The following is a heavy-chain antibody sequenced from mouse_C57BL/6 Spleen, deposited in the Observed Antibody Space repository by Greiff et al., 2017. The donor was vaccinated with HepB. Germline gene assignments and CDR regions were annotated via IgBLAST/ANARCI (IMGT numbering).Heavy chain of an antibody. D-gene: IGHD2-4*01. J-gene: IGHJ1*03. CDR1: GYAFSSSW. CDR3: ARYDYDGYFDV. V-gene: IGHV1-82*01. CDR2: IYPGDGDT. Sequence: QVQLKESGPELVKLGASVKISCKASGYAFSSSWMNWVKQRPGKGLEWIGRIYPGDGDTNYNGKFKGKATLTADKSSSTAYMQLSSLTSEDSAVYFCARYDYDGYFDVWGTGTTVTVSS.